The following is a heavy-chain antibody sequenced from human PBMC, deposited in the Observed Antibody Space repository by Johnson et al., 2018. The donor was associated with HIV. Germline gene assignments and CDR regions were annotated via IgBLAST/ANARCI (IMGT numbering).Heavy chain of an antibody. Sequence: VQLVESGGGLVQPGRSLRLSCAASGFTFSSYAMSWVRQAPGKGLEWVSAISGSGGSTYYADSVKVRFTISRDNSKNTLYLQMNSLRAEDTAVYYCAKGGGSYSDAFDIWGQGTMVTVSS. J-gene: IGHJ3*02. D-gene: IGHD1-26*01. CDR1: GFTFSSYA. V-gene: IGHV3-23*04. CDR3: AKGGGSYSDAFDI. CDR2: ISGSGGST.